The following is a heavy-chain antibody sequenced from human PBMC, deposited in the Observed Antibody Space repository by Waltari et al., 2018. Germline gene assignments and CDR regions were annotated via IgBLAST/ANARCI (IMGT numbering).Heavy chain of an antibody. D-gene: IGHD2-15*01. CDR3: ARRSQRYCSGGSCYSIGFNWFDP. CDR1: GGSFSGYY. Sequence: QVQLQQWGAGLLKPSETLSLTCAVYGGSFSGYYWSWIRQPPGKGLEWIGEINHSGKNNDKPAPQRASTRSVEPFKNQFSPKVGSVNGPGKGGEYCARRSQRYCSGGSCYSIGFNWFDPWGQGTLVTVSS. CDR2: INHSGKN. V-gene: IGHV4-34*01. J-gene: IGHJ5*02.